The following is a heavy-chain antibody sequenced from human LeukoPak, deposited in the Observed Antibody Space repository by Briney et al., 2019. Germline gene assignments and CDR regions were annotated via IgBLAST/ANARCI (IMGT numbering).Heavy chain of an antibody. V-gene: IGHV3-30*03. CDR3: TADILTGYYNDY. Sequence: PGGSLRLSCAASGFTFSSYGMYWVRQAPGKGLEWVAVISYDGSNKYYADSVKGRFTISRDNSKNTLYLQMNSLRAEDTAVYYCTADILTGYYNDYWGQGTLVTVSS. J-gene: IGHJ4*02. CDR2: ISYDGSNK. CDR1: GFTFSSYG. D-gene: IGHD3-9*01.